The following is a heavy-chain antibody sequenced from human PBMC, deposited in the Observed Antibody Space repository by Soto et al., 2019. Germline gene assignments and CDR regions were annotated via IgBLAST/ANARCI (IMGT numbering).Heavy chain of an antibody. CDR2: ISAYNGNT. V-gene: IGHV1-18*01. Sequence: QVQLVQSGAEVKKPGASVKVSCKASGYTFTSYGISWVRQAPGQGLEWMGWISAYNGNTNYAQKLQGRVTMTTDTCTSTAYMELRSLSTDDTVLYYRAGDPHPLDYWGQGALVTVSS. CDR3: AGDPHPLDY. J-gene: IGHJ4*02. CDR1: GYTFTSYG.